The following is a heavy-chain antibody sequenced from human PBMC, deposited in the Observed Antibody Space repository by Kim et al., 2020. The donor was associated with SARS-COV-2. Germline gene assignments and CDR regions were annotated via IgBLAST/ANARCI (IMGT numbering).Heavy chain of an antibody. Sequence: YAQRFQGRVTMTRDTSISTAYMELSRLRSDDTAVYYCARVRDFIAAPLNYWGQGTLVTVSS. J-gene: IGHJ4*02. D-gene: IGHD6-6*01. V-gene: IGHV1-2*02. CDR3: ARVRDFIAAPLNY.